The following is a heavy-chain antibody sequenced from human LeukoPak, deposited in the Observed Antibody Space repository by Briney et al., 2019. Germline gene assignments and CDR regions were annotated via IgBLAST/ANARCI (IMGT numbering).Heavy chain of an antibody. D-gene: IGHD3-16*01. CDR1: GGSVSTGGYY. V-gene: IGHV4-31*03. CDR2: IDFSGST. Sequence: PSETLSLTCTVSGGSVSTGGYYWTWIRQHPGKGPEWIGYIDFSGSTYNNPSLKSRVSISIDTSKNQFSLRLYSVTAADTAVYYCARDYVQSHWFDPWGQGTLVTVSS. J-gene: IGHJ5*02. CDR3: ARDYVQSHWFDP.